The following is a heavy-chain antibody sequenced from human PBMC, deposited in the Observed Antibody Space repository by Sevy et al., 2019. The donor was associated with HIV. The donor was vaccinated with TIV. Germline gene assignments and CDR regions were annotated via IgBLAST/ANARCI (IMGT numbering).Heavy chain of an antibody. CDR1: GGSFSGFS. Sequence: SETLSLTCAVSGGSFSGFSWNWIRQSPGKGLEWIGEVNHYSPSLKSRATISLDTSKNQFSLKLHSVTAADTAFYFCARGVEGVVPSPILGLGPWSKYWSFDLWGRGTLVTVSS. D-gene: IGHD2-2*02. V-gene: IGHV4-34*01. J-gene: IGHJ2*01. CDR3: ARGVEGVVPSPILGLGPWSKYWSFDL. CDR2: VNH.